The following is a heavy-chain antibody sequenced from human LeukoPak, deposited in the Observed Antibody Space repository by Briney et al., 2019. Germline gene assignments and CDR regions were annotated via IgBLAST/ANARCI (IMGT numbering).Heavy chain of an antibody. CDR1: GNTFSNYG. V-gene: IGHV1-18*01. J-gene: IGHJ4*02. CDR3: ARDQGYTSEWLDY. CDR2: ISGCNGYT. D-gene: IGHD6-19*01. Sequence: ASVKVSCKASGNTFSNYGISWVRQPPGQGLEWMGWISGCNGYTRYAQNLQGRVTMTTDTSTSTAYMELRSLISDDTAVYYCARDQGYTSEWLDYWGQGTLVTVSS.